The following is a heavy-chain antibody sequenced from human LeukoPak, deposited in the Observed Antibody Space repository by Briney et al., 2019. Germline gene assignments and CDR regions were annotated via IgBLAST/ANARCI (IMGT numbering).Heavy chain of an antibody. CDR1: GGSFSGYY. D-gene: IGHD2-15*01. Sequence: ASETLSLTCAVYGGSFSGYYWTWIRQPPGKGLEWIGEINHSGSTNYNPSLKSRVTISVDTSKNQFSLKLSSVTAADTAVYYCARHKSCSGGSCYSGWFDPWGQGTLVTVSS. CDR2: INHSGST. J-gene: IGHJ5*02. CDR3: ARHKSCSGGSCYSGWFDP. V-gene: IGHV4-34*01.